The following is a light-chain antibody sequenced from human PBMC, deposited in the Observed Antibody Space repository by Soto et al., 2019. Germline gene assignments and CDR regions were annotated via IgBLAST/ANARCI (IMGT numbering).Light chain of an antibody. Sequence: QSMLTQPASVSGSLGQSITISCTGTSSDVGGYDYVSWYQQHPGKAPKLMIYDVNNRPSGVSNSFSGSKSGNTASLTISGLQAEDEADYYCTSYTSSSTVIFRGATTVTVL. CDR3: TSYTSSSTVI. CDR1: SSDVGGYDY. J-gene: IGLJ2*01. V-gene: IGLV2-14*03. CDR2: DVN.